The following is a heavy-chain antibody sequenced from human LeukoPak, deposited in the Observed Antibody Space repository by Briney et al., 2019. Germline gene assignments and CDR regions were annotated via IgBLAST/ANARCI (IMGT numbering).Heavy chain of an antibody. CDR3: ARSTRGHDAFDI. J-gene: IGHJ3*02. V-gene: IGHV1-45*02. Sequence: SVKVSCKASGYTFTYRYLHWVRQAPGQALEWMGWITPFNGNTNYAQKFQDRVTITRDRSMSTAYMELSSLRSEDTAMYYCARSTRGHDAFDIWGQGTMVTVSS. CDR2: ITPFNGNT. CDR1: GYTFTYRY.